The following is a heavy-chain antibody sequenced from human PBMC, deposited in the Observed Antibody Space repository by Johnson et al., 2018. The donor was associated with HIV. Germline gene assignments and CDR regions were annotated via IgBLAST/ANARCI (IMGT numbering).Heavy chain of an antibody. CDR2: ISSSGSTI. CDR3: AKDFIAAPRGAFDI. J-gene: IGHJ3*02. D-gene: IGHD6-13*01. V-gene: IGHV3-48*03. CDR1: GFTFSSYE. Sequence: VQLVESGGGVVQPGGSLRLSCAASGFTFSSYEMNWVRQAPGKGLEWVSYISSSGSTIYYADSVKGRFTISRDNAKNSLYLQMNSLRAEDTALYYCAKDFIAAPRGAFDIWGQGTMVTVSS.